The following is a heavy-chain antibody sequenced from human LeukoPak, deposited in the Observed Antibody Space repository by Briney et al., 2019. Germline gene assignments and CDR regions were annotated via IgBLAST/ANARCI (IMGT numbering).Heavy chain of an antibody. CDR1: GYSFTSYW. V-gene: IGHV5-51*01. J-gene: IGHJ4*02. CDR2: IYPGDSDT. Sequence: GESLKISCKGSGYSFTSYWIGWVRQMPGKGLEWMGIIYPGDSDTRYSPSFQGQVTISANKSISTAYLQWSSLKASDTAMYYCASGGSPGYYYDSSGPDYWGQGTLVTVSS. D-gene: IGHD3-22*01. CDR3: ASGGSPGYYYDSSGPDY.